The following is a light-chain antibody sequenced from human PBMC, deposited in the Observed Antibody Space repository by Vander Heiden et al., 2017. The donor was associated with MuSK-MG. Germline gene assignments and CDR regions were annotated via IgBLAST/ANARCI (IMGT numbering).Light chain of an antibody. CDR1: SSDVGAYNY. V-gene: IGLV2-14*03. CDR3: SSFATGTYV. CDR2: DVT. Sequence: QSALTQPASVSGSPGQSITISCTGTSSDVGAYNYVSWFQQHPGKAPKLMIYDVTYRPSGVSNRFSGSKSGNTASLTISGLQAEDEADYYCSSFATGTYVFGTGTKV. J-gene: IGLJ1*01.